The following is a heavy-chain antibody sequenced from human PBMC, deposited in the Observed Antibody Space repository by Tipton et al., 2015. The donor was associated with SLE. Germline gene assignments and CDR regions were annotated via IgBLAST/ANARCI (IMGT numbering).Heavy chain of an antibody. CDR3: ARGPGVYGSRSYRFVP. CDR1: GGTFSSYA. V-gene: IGHV1-69*09. D-gene: IGHD3-10*01. Sequence: QLVQSGPEVKKPGSSEKVSCKASGGTFSSYAISWVRQAPGQGLEWMGGIIPILGIANYAQKFQGRVTITADKSTSTAYMGLSSLSSEDTAVYYCARGPGVYGSRSYRFVPWGQGTLVTVSS. J-gene: IGHJ5*02. CDR2: IIPILGIA.